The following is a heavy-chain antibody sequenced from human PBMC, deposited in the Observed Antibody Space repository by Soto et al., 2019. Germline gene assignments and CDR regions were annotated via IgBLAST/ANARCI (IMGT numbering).Heavy chain of an antibody. CDR3: ARDRLRLGELSLIGYFDY. D-gene: IGHD3-16*02. Sequence: PGGSLRLSCEAAGFTFTSYAMHWVRPAPGKGLEWVAVISYDGINEYYADSVKGRFTISRDNSKNTLFLQMSSLRVEDTAVYYCARDRLRLGELSLIGYFDYWGQGTLVTVSS. CDR2: ISYDGINE. V-gene: IGHV3-30*15. CDR1: GFTFTSYA. J-gene: IGHJ4*02.